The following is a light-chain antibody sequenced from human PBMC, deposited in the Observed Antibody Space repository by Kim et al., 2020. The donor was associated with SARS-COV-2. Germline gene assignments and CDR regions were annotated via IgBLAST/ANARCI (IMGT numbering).Light chain of an antibody. CDR2: GVD. V-gene: IGLV2-11*01. Sequence: QSALTQPRSVSGSPGQSVTISCTATSSDVGDYEYVSWYQQHPGKAPKLIIYGVDKRPSGVPDRFSGSKSGNTASLTISGLRAEDEADYYCCSHAGTFYVFGAGTQLTVL. CDR1: SSDVGDYEY. J-gene: IGLJ1*01. CDR3: CSHAGTFYV.